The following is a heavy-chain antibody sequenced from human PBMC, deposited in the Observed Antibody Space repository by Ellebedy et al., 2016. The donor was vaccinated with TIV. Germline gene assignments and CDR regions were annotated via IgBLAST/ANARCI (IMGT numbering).Heavy chain of an antibody. J-gene: IGHJ3*02. Sequence: GGSLRLSCAASRFSFRDYWMTWVRQPPGEGLEWVANINQDGSDKYYVDSVKGRFTISRDNAKNSLNLQMNSLRAEDTSVYYCATDGSYGDYRSPAHAFVTWGQGTMVTVSS. CDR1: RFSFRDYW. CDR2: INQDGSDK. D-gene: IGHD4-17*01. CDR3: ATDGSYGDYRSPAHAFVT. V-gene: IGHV3-7*01.